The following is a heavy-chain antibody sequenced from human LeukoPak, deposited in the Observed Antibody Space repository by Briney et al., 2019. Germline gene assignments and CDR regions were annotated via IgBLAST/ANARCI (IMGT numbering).Heavy chain of an antibody. V-gene: IGHV3-74*01. J-gene: IGHJ3*02. CDR1: GFTFSSYW. CDR2: INTDGSST. CDR3: ARVWSGYYQDAFDI. D-gene: IGHD3-3*01. Sequence: GGSLRLSCAASGFTFSSYWMHWVRQAPGKGLVWVSRINTDGSSTSYADSVKGRFTISRDNAKNTLYLQMNSLRAEDTAVYYCARVWSGYYQDAFDIWGQGTMVTVSS.